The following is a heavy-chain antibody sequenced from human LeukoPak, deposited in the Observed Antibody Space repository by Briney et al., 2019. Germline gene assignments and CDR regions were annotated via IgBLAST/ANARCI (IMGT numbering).Heavy chain of an antibody. CDR3: AKRVPLVATIGYYFDY. D-gene: IGHD5-12*01. Sequence: GGSLRLSCAAPGFTFSSYAMSWVRQAPGKGLEWVSAISGSGGSTYYADSVKGRFTISRDNSKNTLYLQMNSLRAEETAVYYCAKRVPLVATIGYYFDYWGQGTLVTVSS. V-gene: IGHV3-23*01. CDR1: GFTFSSYA. J-gene: IGHJ4*02. CDR2: ISGSGGST.